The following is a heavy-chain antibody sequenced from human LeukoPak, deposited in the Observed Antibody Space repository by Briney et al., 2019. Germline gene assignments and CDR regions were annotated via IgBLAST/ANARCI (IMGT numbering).Heavy chain of an antibody. CDR3: ARIKAAAGTFDP. CDR2: IKQDGSEK. J-gene: IGHJ5*02. Sequence: GGSLRLSCAASGVTFSSYWMSWVRQAPGKGLEWVANIKQDGSEKYYVDSVKGRFTISRDNAKNSLYLQMNSLRAEDTAVYYCARIKAAAGTFDPWGQGTLVTVSS. D-gene: IGHD6-13*01. CDR1: GVTFSSYW. V-gene: IGHV3-7*01.